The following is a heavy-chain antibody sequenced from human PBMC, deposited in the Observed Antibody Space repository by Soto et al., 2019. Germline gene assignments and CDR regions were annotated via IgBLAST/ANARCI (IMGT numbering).Heavy chain of an antibody. CDR1: GGTFSSYA. CDR3: VSWATVKGGDY. V-gene: IGHV1-69*13. CDR2: IIPIFGTA. Sequence: SVKVSCKASGGTFSSYAISWVRQAPGQGLEWMGGIIPIFGTADYAQRFQGRVTITADESTSTAYMELSSLRSEDTAVYYCVSWATVKGGDYWGQGTLVTVSS. D-gene: IGHD4-4*01. J-gene: IGHJ4*02.